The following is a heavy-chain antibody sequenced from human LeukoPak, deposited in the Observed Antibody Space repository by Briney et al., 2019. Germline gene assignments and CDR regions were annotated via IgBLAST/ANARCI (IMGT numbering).Heavy chain of an antibody. V-gene: IGHV4-39*01. CDR2: IYYSGST. CDR3: ASWSQWLAIDY. CDR1: GGSISSSSYY. Sequence: SETLSLTCTVSGGSISSSSYYWGWIRQPPGKGVEWIGSIYYSGSTYYNPSLKSRVTISVDTSKNQFSLKLSSVTAADTAVYYCASWSQWLAIDYWGQGTLVTVSS. J-gene: IGHJ4*02. D-gene: IGHD5-12*01.